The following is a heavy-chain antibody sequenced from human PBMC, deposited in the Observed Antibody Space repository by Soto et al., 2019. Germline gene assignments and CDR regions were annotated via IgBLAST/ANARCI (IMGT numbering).Heavy chain of an antibody. V-gene: IGHV2-5*02. Sequence: QITLKESGPSLVKPTQTLTLTCTISEFSLSTNGVGVGWIRQPPGKALEWLALIYWDDDKRYSPSLKSRLTITKDTSKDQVVLTMTNMDPVDTATYYCVHRRKGDSISSFDCWGQGTLVTVSS. CDR3: VHRRKGDSISSFDC. CDR2: IYWDDDK. J-gene: IGHJ4*02. D-gene: IGHD6-13*01. CDR1: EFSLSTNGVG.